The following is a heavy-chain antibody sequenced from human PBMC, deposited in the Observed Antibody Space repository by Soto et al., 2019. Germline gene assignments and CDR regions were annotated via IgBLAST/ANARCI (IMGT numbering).Heavy chain of an antibody. J-gene: IGHJ4*02. CDR1: GGTFSSYA. D-gene: IGHD3-22*01. CDR2: IIPIFGTA. Sequence: SVKVSCKASGGTFSSYAISWVRQAPGQGLEWMGGIIPIFGTANYAQKFQGRVTITADESTSTAYMELSSLRSEDTAVYYCARATRETYYYDSSGYSHFDYWGQGTLVTVSS. V-gene: IGHV1-69*13. CDR3: ARATRETYYYDSSGYSHFDY.